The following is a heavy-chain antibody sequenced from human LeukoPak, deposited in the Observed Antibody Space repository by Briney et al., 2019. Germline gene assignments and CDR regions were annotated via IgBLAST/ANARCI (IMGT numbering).Heavy chain of an antibody. CDR2: IYYSGST. CDR1: GGSISSYY. CDR3: ARHSPDSSGPDAFDI. J-gene: IGHJ3*02. V-gene: IGHV4-59*08. D-gene: IGHD3-22*01. Sequence: SETLSLTCTVSGGSISSYYWSWIRQPPGKGLEWIGYIYYSGSTNYNPSLKSRVTISVDTSKNQFSLKLSSVTAADTAVYYCARHSPDSSGPDAFDIWGQGTMVTVSS.